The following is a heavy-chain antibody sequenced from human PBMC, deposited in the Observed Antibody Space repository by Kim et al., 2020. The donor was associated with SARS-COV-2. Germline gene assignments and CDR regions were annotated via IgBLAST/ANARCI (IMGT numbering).Heavy chain of an antibody. CDR3: AQDSNNWDTWFDP. Sequence: GGSLRLSCAGSGFIFKNYGMHWIRQAPGKGPEWVAVISHDGINEFYLDSVKGRFTISRDNSKNTLYLQMNSLRIEDTAVYYCAQDSNNWDTWFDPWGPGT. D-gene: IGHD1-20*01. CDR1: GFIFKNYG. V-gene: IGHV3-30*18. CDR2: ISHDGINE. J-gene: IGHJ5*02.